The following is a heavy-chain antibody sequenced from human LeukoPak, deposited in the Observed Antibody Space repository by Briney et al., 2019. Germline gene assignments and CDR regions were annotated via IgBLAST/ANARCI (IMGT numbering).Heavy chain of an antibody. D-gene: IGHD2-15*01. Sequence: SETLSLTCAVYGGSFSGYYWSWIRQPPGKGLEWIGEINHSGSTNYNPSLKSRVTISVDTSKNQFSLKLSSVTAADTAVYYCARVTPYCSGGSCYPGWFDPWGERTLVTVSS. V-gene: IGHV4-34*01. CDR1: GGSFSGYY. CDR3: ARVTPYCSGGSCYPGWFDP. J-gene: IGHJ5*02. CDR2: INHSGST.